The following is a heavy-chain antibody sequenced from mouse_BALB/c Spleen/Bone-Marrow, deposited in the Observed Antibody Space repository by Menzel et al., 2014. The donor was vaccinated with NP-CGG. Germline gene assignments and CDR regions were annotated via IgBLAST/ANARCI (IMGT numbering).Heavy chain of an antibody. CDR1: GYSITSGYY. CDR2: VTYDGSN. V-gene: IGHV3-6*02. D-gene: IGHD4-1*01. J-gene: IGHJ1*01. Sequence: EVKLVESGPGPVKPSQSLSLTCSVTGYSITSGYYWNWIRQFPGSTLEWMGYVTYDGSNNYNPSLKNRSSITRDTSKNQFFLKLNSVTTEDTATYYCARGSGTYFDVWGAGTTVTVSS. CDR3: ARGSGTYFDV.